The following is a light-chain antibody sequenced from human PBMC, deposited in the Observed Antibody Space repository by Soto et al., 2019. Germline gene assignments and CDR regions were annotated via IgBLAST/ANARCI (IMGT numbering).Light chain of an antibody. V-gene: IGKV1-8*01. CDR3: QQYYSYPPT. J-gene: IGKJ1*01. CDR2: AAS. Sequence: AIRITQSPSSLSVSTGDRVTITCRASQGISSYLAWYQQKPGKAPKLLIYAASTLQSGVPSRFSGSGSGTDFTLTISCLQSEDFATYYCQQYYSYPPTFGQGTKVDIK. CDR1: QGISSY.